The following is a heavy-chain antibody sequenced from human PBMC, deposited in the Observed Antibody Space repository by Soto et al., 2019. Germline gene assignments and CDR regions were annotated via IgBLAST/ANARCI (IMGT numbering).Heavy chain of an antibody. CDR3: ARRGIVVDP. J-gene: IGHJ5*02. Sequence: SETLSLTCTVSGGSIISSSYYWGWIRKPPGKGLEWIGSIYYSGSTYYNPSLKSRVTISVDTSKNQFSLKLSSVTAADTAVYYCARRGIVVDPWGQGTLVTVSS. CDR1: GGSIISSSYY. V-gene: IGHV4-39*01. D-gene: IGHD3-22*01. CDR2: IYYSGST.